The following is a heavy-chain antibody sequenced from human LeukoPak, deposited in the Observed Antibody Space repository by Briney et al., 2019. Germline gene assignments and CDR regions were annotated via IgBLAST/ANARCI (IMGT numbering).Heavy chain of an antibody. D-gene: IGHD4-17*01. CDR1: GGSINSYY. CDR2: IYYSGST. J-gene: IGHJ6*02. Sequence: SETLSLTCTVSGGSINSYYWTWIRQPPGKGLEWIGYIYYSGSTHYNPSLNSRVTISMDTSKNHFSLKLSSVTAADTAIYYCAREDPQTTVPEGLDVWGQGTTVTVSS. V-gene: IGHV4-59*01. CDR3: AREDPQTTVPEGLDV.